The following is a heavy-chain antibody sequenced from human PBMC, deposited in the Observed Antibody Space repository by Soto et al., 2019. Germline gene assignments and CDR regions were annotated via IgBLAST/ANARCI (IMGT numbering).Heavy chain of an antibody. J-gene: IGHJ4*02. V-gene: IGHV3-30*18. CDR2: ISYDGSNK. Sequence: QVQLVESGGGVVQPGRSLRLSCAASGFTFSSYGMHWVRQAPGKGLEWVAVISYDGSNKYYADSVKGRFTISRDNSKNTLYLQMNSLRAEDTAVYYCAKDRDIVVVVAATPVDYWGQGTLVTVSS. CDR1: GFTFSSYG. CDR3: AKDRDIVVVVAATPVDY. D-gene: IGHD2-15*01.